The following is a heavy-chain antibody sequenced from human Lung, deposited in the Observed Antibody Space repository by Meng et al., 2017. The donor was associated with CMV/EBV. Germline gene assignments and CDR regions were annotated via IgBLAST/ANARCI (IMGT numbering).Heavy chain of an antibody. V-gene: IGHV4-39*01. D-gene: IGHD1-14*01. J-gene: IGHJ4*02. CDR2: VVYSGTT. CDR3: ARHHHSPTFDY. CDR1: GGSFSGGSYY. Sequence: RRERSGPRRGKPSEPLSLTCTVSGGSFSGGSYYWAWIRQRPGGGLEWIGSVVYSGTTYYTSSLKSRVSISVDTSKNQFSLKLSSVTAADTAVYYCARHHHSPTFDYWGQGTLVTVSS.